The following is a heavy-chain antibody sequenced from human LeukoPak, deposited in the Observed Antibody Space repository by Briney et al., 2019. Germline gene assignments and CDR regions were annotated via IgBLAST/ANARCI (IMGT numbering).Heavy chain of an antibody. V-gene: IGHV3-30-3*01. J-gene: IGHJ4*02. CDR3: ARANLRALVAGTFDY. D-gene: IGHD6-19*01. Sequence: GGSLRLSCAASGFTFSSYAMPWVRQAPGKGLEWVAVISYDGSNKYYADSVKGRFTISRDNSKNTLYLQMNSLRAEDTAVYYCARANLRALVAGTFDYWGQGTLVTVSS. CDR1: GFTFSSYA. CDR2: ISYDGSNK.